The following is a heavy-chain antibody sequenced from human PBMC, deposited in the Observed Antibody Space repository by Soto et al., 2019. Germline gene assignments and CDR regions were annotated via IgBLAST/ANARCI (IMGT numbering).Heavy chain of an antibody. Sequence: QVQLVQSGAEVKKPGASVKVSCKASGYTFTSYAISWVRQAPGQGLEWMGWISAYNGNTKYAQKVQGRVTMTTDTSVSPAYVDLRGLRDDDPAVYYCARDGNSGTFDYCLQGALVTVAS. D-gene: IGHD3-10*01. CDR2: ISAYNGNT. CDR3: ARDGNSGTFDY. CDR1: GYTFTSYA. V-gene: IGHV1-18*01. J-gene: IGHJ4*02.